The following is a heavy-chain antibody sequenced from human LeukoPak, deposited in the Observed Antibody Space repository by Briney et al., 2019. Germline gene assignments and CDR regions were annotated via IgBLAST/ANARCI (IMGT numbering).Heavy chain of an antibody. CDR1: ALTFGSYA. CDR2: ISGSGGST. V-gene: IGHV3-23*01. CDR3: AKTTAGYSSGRYPGWPVDY. J-gene: IGHJ4*02. Sequence: GGSLRLSCAASALTFGSYARYWVRQAAGEGREWVAGISGSGGSTFYADSVKGRFTISRDTYENTVYLQMNSLRADDTAVYYCAKTTAGYSSGRYPGWPVDYWGQGTLVTVSS. D-gene: IGHD6-19*01.